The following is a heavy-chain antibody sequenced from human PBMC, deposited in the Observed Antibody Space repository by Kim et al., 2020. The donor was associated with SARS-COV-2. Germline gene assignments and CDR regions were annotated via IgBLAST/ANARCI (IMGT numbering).Heavy chain of an antibody. J-gene: IGHJ4*02. Sequence: GGSLRLSCAASGFTFSSYGMHWVRQAPGKGLEWVAVISYDGSNKYYADSVKGRFTISRDNSKNTLYLQMNSLRAEDTAVYYCAKDIEMATALGYWGQGTL. CDR3: AKDIEMATALGY. CDR1: GFTFSSYG. D-gene: IGHD5-18*01. V-gene: IGHV3-30*18. CDR2: ISYDGSNK.